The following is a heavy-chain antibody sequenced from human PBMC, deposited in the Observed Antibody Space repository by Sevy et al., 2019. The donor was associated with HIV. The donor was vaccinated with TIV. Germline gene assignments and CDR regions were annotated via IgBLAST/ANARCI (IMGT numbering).Heavy chain of an antibody. Sequence: GGSLRLSCAVSGFTFGDYAMHWVRQAPGKGLEWVSGISWSGGSIGYADSVKGRFTMSRDNAENSLFLQMNSLRTDDTALYYCVKSARLGIIPQDLDYWGQGTLVTVSS. J-gene: IGHJ4*02. D-gene: IGHD3-9*01. CDR1: GFTFGDYA. CDR3: VKSARLGIIPQDLDY. CDR2: ISWSGGSI. V-gene: IGHV3-9*01.